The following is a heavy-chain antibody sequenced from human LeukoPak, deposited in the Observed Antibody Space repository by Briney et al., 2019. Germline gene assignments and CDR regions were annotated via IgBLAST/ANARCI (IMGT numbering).Heavy chain of an antibody. CDR3: ACGPYSGYDSRNDAFDI. D-gene: IGHD5-12*01. V-gene: IGHV4-59*01. CDR2: IYYSGST. Sequence: SETLSLTCTVSGGSISSYYWSWIRQPPGKVLEWIGYIYYSGSTNYNPSLKSRVTISVDTSKNQFSLKLSSVTAADTAVYYCACGPYSGYDSRNDAFDIWGQGTMVTVSS. CDR1: GGSISSYY. J-gene: IGHJ3*02.